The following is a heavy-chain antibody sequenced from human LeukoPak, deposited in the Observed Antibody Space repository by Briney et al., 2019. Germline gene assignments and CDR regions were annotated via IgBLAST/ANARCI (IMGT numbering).Heavy chain of an antibody. D-gene: IGHD4-23*01. Sequence: ASVKVSCKASGYTFTSYGISWVRQAPGQGLEWMGWISAYNGNTNYAQKLQGRVTMTTDTSTSTAYMELRSLRSDDTAVYYCARDVETTVVTPRYFDYWGQGTLVTVSS. CDR3: ARDVETTVVTPRYFDY. CDR1: GYTFTSYG. V-gene: IGHV1-18*01. J-gene: IGHJ4*02. CDR2: ISAYNGNT.